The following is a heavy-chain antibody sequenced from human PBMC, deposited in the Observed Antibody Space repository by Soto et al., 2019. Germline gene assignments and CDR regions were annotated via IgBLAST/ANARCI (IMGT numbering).Heavy chain of an antibody. CDR1: GFTFSNAW. D-gene: IGHD3-10*01. CDR3: LTMVRGVFNWFDP. J-gene: IGHJ5*02. CDR2: IKSKTDGGTT. Sequence: GGSLRLSCAASGFTFSNAWMSWVRQAPGKGLEWVGRIKSKTDGGTTDYAAPVKGRFTISRDDSKNTLYLQMNSLKTEDTAVYYCLTMVRGVFNWFDPWGQGTLVTVSS. V-gene: IGHV3-15*01.